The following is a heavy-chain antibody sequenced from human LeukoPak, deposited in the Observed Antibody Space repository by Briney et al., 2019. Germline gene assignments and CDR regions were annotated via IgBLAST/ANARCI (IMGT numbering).Heavy chain of an antibody. V-gene: IGHV3-30*09. Sequence: GGSLRLSCAASGFTFSSYAMHWVRQAPGKGLEWVAVISYDGSNKYYADSVKGRFAISRDNSKNTLYLQMNSLRAEDTAVYYCARGIFGVVMFFDYWGQGTLVTVSS. J-gene: IGHJ4*02. CDR2: ISYDGSNK. CDR1: GFTFSSYA. CDR3: ARGIFGVVMFFDY. D-gene: IGHD3-3*01.